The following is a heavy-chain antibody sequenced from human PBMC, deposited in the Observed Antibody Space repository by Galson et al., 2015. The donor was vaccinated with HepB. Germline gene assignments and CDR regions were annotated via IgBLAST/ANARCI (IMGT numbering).Heavy chain of an antibody. CDR1: GFTFSDAW. Sequence: SLRLSCAASGFTFSDAWMSWVRQAPGKGLEWIGRFRSRAGGGTADYAAPLSGRFTILRDDSKNSVYLQMDNLKTEDTAVYYCSADLEMSSGYSNDYWGQGTLVTVSS. CDR2: FRSRAGGGTA. J-gene: IGHJ4*02. CDR3: SADLEMSSGYSNDY. V-gene: IGHV3-15*01. D-gene: IGHD3-22*01.